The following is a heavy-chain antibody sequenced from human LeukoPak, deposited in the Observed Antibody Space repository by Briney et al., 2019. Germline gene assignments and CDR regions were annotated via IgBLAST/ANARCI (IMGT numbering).Heavy chain of an antibody. CDR1: GGSFSGYY. D-gene: IGHD5-18*01. Sequence: SETLSLTCAVYGGSFSGYYWSWLRQPPGKGLEWIGEINHSGSTNYTPSLKSRVTISVDTSKSQFSLKLSSVTAADTAVYYCARGWGYSYGYANWGQGTLVTVSS. CDR2: INHSGST. J-gene: IGHJ4*02. V-gene: IGHV4-34*01. CDR3: ARGWGYSYGYAN.